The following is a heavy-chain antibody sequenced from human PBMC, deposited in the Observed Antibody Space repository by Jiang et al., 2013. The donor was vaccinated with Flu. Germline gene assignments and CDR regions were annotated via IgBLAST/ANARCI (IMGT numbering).Heavy chain of an antibody. CDR2: ISIGSGNA. CDR3: ARDCRVSMTCRDVFDA. D-gene: IGHD2-15*01. J-gene: IGHJ3*01. Sequence: EWMGWISIGSGNAYYAEKFQGRVTITRDTSANTVYMELSSLQSEDTAVYYCARDCRVSMTCRDVFDAWGQGTMVIVSS. V-gene: IGHV1-3*04.